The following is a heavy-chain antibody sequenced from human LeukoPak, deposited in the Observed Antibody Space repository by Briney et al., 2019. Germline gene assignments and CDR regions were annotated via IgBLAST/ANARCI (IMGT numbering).Heavy chain of an antibody. CDR1: GGSITSSSYY. CDR2: IYYTGST. V-gene: IGHV4-39*07. CDR3: AAGAGSYTRG. Sequence: PSETLSLTCTVSGGSITSSSYYWGWIRQPPGKGPEWIGSIYYTGSTNYNPSLKSRVTISLDTSMNQFSLKQSSVTAADTAVYYCAAGAGSYTRGWGQGTLVTVSS. J-gene: IGHJ4*02. D-gene: IGHD1-26*01.